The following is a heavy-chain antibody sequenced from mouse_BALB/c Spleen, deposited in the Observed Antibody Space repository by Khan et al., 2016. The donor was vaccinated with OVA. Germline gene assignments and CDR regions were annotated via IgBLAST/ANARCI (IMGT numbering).Heavy chain of an antibody. CDR3: ARLWDVGAMDY. V-gene: IGHV4-1*02. D-gene: IGHD4-1*01. J-gene: IGHJ4*01. CDR1: GFAFSRSW. Sequence: EVKLLESGGGLVQPGGSLKLSCAASGFAFSRSWMNWVRQAPGKGLEWIGEINPDSSTIHYTPSLKDKSIMSRDNAKNTLYLQMSKVRSEDTALYYCARLWDVGAMDYWGQGTSVTVST. CDR2: INPDSSTI.